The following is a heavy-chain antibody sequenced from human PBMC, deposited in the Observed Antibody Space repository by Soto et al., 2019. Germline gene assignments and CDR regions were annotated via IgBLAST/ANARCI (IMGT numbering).Heavy chain of an antibody. CDR3: ARDFYYYDSSGYYRESNWFDP. D-gene: IGHD3-22*01. Sequence: GGSLRLSCAASGFTFSSYAMHWVRQAPGKGLEWVAVISYDGSDKYYADSVRGRFTISRDNSKNTLYLQMNSLRAEDTAVYYCARDFYYYDSSGYYRESNWFDPWGQGTLVTVSS. CDR2: ISYDGSDK. CDR1: GFTFSSYA. V-gene: IGHV3-30-3*01. J-gene: IGHJ5*02.